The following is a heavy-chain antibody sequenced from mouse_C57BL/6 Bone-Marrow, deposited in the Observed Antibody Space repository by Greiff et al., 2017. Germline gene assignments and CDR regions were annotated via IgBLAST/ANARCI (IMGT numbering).Heavy chain of an antibody. CDR1: GYTFTSYW. D-gene: IGHD1-1*01. V-gene: IGHV1-59*01. CDR2: IDPSDSYT. Sequence: QVQLQQPGAELVRPGTSVKLSCKASGYTFTSYWMHWVKQRPGQGLEWIGVIDPSDSYTNYNQKFKGKATLTVDTSSSTAYMQLSSLTSEDSAVYYCARGKLLRSYFDYWGQGTTLTVSS. CDR3: ARGKLLRSYFDY. J-gene: IGHJ2*01.